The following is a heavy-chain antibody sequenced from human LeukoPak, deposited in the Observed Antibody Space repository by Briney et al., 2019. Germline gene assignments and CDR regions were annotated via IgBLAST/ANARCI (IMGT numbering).Heavy chain of an antibody. CDR1: GFTFSSYA. V-gene: IGHV3-23*01. J-gene: IGHJ4*02. CDR3: AKGTKLAVAANNYFDY. D-gene: IGHD2-15*01. CDR2: ISGSGGST. Sequence: GGSLRLSCAASGFTFSSYAMSWVRQAPGKGLEWVSAISGSGGSTYYADSVKGRFTISRDNSKNTLYLQMNSLRAEDTAVYYCAKGTKLAVAANNYFDYWGQGTLLTVPS.